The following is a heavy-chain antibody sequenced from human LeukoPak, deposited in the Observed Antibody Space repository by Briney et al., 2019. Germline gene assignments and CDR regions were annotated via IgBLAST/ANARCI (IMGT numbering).Heavy chain of an antibody. CDR2: IYYSGST. CDR3: ARGVGATSYLDY. D-gene: IGHD1-26*01. Sequence: SETLSLTCTVSGGSISSYYWSWIRQPPGRGMEWSGYIYYSGSTNYNPSLKSRVTISVDTSTNQFSLKLSSVTAADTAVYYCARGVGATSYLDYWGQGTLVTVSS. V-gene: IGHV4-59*01. CDR1: GGSISSYY. J-gene: IGHJ4*02.